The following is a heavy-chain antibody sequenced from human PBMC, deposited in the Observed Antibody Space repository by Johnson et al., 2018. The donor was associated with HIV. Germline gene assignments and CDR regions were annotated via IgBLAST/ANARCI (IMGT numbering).Heavy chain of an antibody. CDR3: ARDRNPFLNYFASSADAFDI. J-gene: IGHJ3*02. D-gene: IGHD3-22*01. CDR1: GFIFSSYA. CDR2: ISYDGSNK. V-gene: IGHV3-30-3*01. Sequence: QVQLVESGGGVVQPGGSLRLYCAASGFIFSSYAMHWVRQAPGKGLEWVAVISYDGSNKYYADSVRGRFTLSRDNSKNTLYLQMNSLRAEDTAVYYCARDRNPFLNYFASSADAFDIWGQGTMVTVSS.